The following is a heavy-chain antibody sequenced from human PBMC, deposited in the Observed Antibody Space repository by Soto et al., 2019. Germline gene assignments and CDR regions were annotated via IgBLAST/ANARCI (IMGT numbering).Heavy chain of an antibody. CDR1: GGSISSGGYY. Sequence: SETLSLTCTVSGGSISSGGYYWSWIRQHPGKGLEWIGYIYYSGSTYYNPSLKSRVTISVDTSKNQSSLKLSSVTAADTAVYYCARGFWDYGDFLYYYYGMDVWGQGTTVTVSS. D-gene: IGHD4-17*01. CDR2: IYYSGST. J-gene: IGHJ6*02. CDR3: ARGFWDYGDFLYYYYGMDV. V-gene: IGHV4-31*03.